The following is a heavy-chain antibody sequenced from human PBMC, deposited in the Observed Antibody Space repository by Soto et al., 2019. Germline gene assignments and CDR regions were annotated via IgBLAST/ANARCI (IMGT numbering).Heavy chain of an antibody. D-gene: IGHD6-19*01. J-gene: IGHJ3*02. Sequence: QVQLQESGPGLVKPSETLSLTCTVSGGSISSYYWSWIRQPPGKGLEWIGYIYYSGSTNYNPSLKSRVTISVDTSKNQFSLKLSSVTVADTAVYYCARRISSGSIGDAFDIWGQGTMVTVSS. V-gene: IGHV4-59*01. CDR3: ARRISSGSIGDAFDI. CDR2: IYYSGST. CDR1: GGSISSYY.